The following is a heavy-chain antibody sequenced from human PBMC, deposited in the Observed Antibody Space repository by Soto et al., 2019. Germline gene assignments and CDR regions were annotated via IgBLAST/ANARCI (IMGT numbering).Heavy chain of an antibody. D-gene: IGHD3-10*01. CDR2: ISYDGSNK. J-gene: IGHJ4*02. CDR3: ARDTLWFGELFYFDY. CDR1: GFTFSSYA. V-gene: IGHV3-30-3*01. Sequence: GGSLRLSCAASGFTFSSYAMHWVRQAPGKGLEWVAVISYDGSNKYYADSVKGRFTISRDNSKNTLYLQMNSLRAEDTAVYYCARDTLWFGELFYFDYWGQGTLVTVSS.